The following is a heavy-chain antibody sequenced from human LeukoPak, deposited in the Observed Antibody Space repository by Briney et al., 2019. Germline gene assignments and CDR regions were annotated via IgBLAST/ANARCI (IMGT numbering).Heavy chain of an antibody. D-gene: IGHD1-26*01. V-gene: IGHV4-39*01. CDR1: GGSISSSSYY. CDR2: IYYSGST. Sequence: PSETLSLTCTVSGGSISSSSYYWGWIRQPPGKGLEWIGSIYYSGSTYYNPSLKSRVTISVDTSKNQFSLKLSSVTAADTAVYYCARHEGGSYSCPFDYWGQGTLVTVSS. CDR3: ARHEGGSYSCPFDY. J-gene: IGHJ4*02.